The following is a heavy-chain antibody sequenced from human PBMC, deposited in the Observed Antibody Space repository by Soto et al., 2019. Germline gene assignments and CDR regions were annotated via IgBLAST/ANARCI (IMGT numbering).Heavy chain of an antibody. D-gene: IGHD2-15*01. J-gene: IGHJ4*02. CDR2: IYYSGST. CDR3: ARDRHCSGGSCPDY. Sequence: SETLSLTCTVSGGSISSGGYYWSWIRQHPGKGLEWIGYIYYSGSTYYNPSLKSRVTISVDTSKNQFSLKLSSVTAADTAVYYCARDRHCSGGSCPDYWGQGTLVTVSS. CDR1: GGSISSGGYY. V-gene: IGHV4-31*03.